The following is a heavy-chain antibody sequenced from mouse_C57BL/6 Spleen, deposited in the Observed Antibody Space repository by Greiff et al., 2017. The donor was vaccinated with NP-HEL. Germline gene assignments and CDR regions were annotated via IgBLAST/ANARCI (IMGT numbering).Heavy chain of an antibody. CDR2: IDPEDGET. V-gene: IGHV14-2*01. CDR1: GFNIKDYY. D-gene: IGHD2-5*01. J-gene: IGHJ4*01. CDR3: EWPYYSNLIDY. Sequence: EVKLMESGAELVKPGASVKLSCTASGFNIKDYYMHWVKQRTEQGLEWIGRIDPEDGETKYAPKFQGKATITADTSSNTAYLQLSSLTSEDTAVYYCEWPYYSNLIDYWGQGTSVTVSS.